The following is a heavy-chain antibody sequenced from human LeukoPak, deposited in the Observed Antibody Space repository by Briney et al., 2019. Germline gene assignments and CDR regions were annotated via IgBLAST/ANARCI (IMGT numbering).Heavy chain of an antibody. CDR1: GFTFSSYS. D-gene: IGHD3-22*01. J-gene: IGHJ3*02. CDR2: ISSSSSTI. Sequence: PGGSLRLSCAASGFTFSSYSMNWVRQAPGKGLEWVSYISSSSSTIYYADSVKGRFTISRDNAKNSLYLQMNSLRAEDTAVYYCARVGMASSGYYGDNDAFDIWGQGTMVTVSS. V-gene: IGHV3-48*01. CDR3: ARVGMASSGYYGDNDAFDI.